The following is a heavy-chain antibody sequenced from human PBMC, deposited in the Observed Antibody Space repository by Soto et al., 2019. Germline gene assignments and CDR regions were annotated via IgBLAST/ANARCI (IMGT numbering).Heavy chain of an antibody. V-gene: IGHV1-2*02. CDR1: GYTFTGYY. CDR3: ARGGTAMDYYYYYGMDV. J-gene: IGHJ6*02. CDR2: INPNSGGT. Sequence: GASVKVSCKASGYTFTGYYMHWVRQAPGQGLEWMGWINPNSGGTNYAQKFQGRVTMTRDTSISTAYMELSRLRSDDTAVYYCARGGTAMDYYYYYGMDVWGQGTTVTVSS. D-gene: IGHD5-18*01.